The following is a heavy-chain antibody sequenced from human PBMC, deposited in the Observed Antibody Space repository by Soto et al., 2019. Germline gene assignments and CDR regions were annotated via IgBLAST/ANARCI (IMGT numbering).Heavy chain of an antibody. Sequence: SETLSLTCTVSGGSVSSGSYYWSWIRQPPGKGLEWIGYIYYSGSTNYNPSLKSRVTISVDTSKNQFSLKLSSVTAADTAVYYCARGRTTFYSSGRIYFDYWGQGTLVTVS. CDR3: ARGRTTFYSSGRIYFDY. J-gene: IGHJ4*02. CDR2: IYYSGST. D-gene: IGHD6-19*01. CDR1: GGSVSSGSYY. V-gene: IGHV4-61*01.